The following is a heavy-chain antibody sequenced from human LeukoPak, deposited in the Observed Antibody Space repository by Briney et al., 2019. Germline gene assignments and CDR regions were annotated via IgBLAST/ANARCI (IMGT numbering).Heavy chain of an antibody. CDR3: ARSLVVVAATPDWFDP. CDR1: GGSISSGGYY. CDR2: IYYSGST. J-gene: IGHJ5*02. D-gene: IGHD2-15*01. Sequence: NPSETLSLTCTVSGGSISSGGYYWSWIRQHPGKGLEWIGYIYYSGSTYYNPSLKSRVTISVDTSKNQFSLKLSSVTAADTAVYYCARSLVVVAATPDWFDPWGQGTLVTVSS. V-gene: IGHV4-31*03.